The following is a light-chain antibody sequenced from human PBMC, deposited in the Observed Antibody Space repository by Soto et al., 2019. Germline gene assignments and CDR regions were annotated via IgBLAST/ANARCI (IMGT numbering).Light chain of an antibody. CDR1: QDISTY. J-gene: IGKJ3*01. V-gene: IGKV1-33*01. Sequence: DIQMTQSPSSLSASVGDRVTITCQASQDISTYLNWYQQKPGKAPKLLIYDASNLETGVPSRFSGSGSGTDFTFTISSLQPEDIATYYCQQYDNLPRFTFGPGTKVDI. CDR2: DAS. CDR3: QQYDNLPRFT.